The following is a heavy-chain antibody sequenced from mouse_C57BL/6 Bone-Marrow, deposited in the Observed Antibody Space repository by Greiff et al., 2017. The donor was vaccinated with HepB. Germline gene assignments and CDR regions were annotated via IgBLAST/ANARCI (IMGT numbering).Heavy chain of an antibody. J-gene: IGHJ1*03. CDR1: GYTFTSYW. Sequence: VQLQQSGAELVKPGASVKVSCKASGYTFTSYWMHWVKQRPGQGLEWIGRIHPSDSDTNYNQKFKGKATLTVDKSSSTAYMQLSSLTSEDSAVYYCAIFGPNYYGSSYWYFDVWGTGTTVTVSS. V-gene: IGHV1-74*01. CDR3: AIFGPNYYGSSYWYFDV. CDR2: IHPSDSDT. D-gene: IGHD1-1*01.